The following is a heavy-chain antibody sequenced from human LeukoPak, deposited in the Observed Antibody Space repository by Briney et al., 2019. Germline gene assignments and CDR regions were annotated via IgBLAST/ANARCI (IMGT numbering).Heavy chain of an antibody. CDR2: IAITGDT. J-gene: IGHJ5*01. D-gene: IGHD1-26*01. CDR3: TRGLTGGLDS. Sequence: GGSLRLSCAASEFTFSSYDMHWVRQAPGKGLEWVSSIAITGDTYYLGSVKGRFTISRENAKNSLYLQMNSLRAGDTAVYYCTRGLTGGLDSWGQGTLVTVSS. V-gene: IGHV3-13*04. CDR1: EFTFSSYD.